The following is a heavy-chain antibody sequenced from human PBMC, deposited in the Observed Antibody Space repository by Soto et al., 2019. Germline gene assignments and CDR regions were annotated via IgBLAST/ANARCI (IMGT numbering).Heavy chain of an antibody. CDR1: GFTFDDYG. Sequence: PGGSLRLSCAASGFTFDDYGMSWVRQAPGKGLEWVSGINWNGGSTGYADSVKGRFTISRDNAKNSLYLQMNSLRAEDTALYHCARGSLYCSSTSCYSLAFDIWGQGTMVTVSS. CDR3: ARGSLYCSSTSCYSLAFDI. D-gene: IGHD2-2*02. J-gene: IGHJ3*02. V-gene: IGHV3-20*01. CDR2: INWNGGST.